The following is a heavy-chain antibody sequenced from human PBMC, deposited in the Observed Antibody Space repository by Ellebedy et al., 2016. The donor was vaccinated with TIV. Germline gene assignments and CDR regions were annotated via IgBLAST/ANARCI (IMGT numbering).Heavy chain of an antibody. J-gene: IGHJ6*02. Sequence: SETLSLTCTVSGASVSSGSYYWSWIRQPPGKGLEWIGYIYYTGSTNYNPSLKTRLTISVDTSKNQFSLNLSSVTAADTAVYYCARARGVPAAYFGLDVWGQGTTVTVSS. V-gene: IGHV4-61*01. CDR2: IYYTGST. D-gene: IGHD2-2*01. CDR1: GASVSSGSYY. CDR3: ARARGVPAAYFGLDV.